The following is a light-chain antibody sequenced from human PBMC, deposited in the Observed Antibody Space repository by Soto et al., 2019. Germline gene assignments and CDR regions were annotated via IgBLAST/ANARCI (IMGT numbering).Light chain of an antibody. CDR1: QTVSSN. V-gene: IGKV3-15*01. CDR2: GAS. Sequence: EIVLTQSPATLSVSPGERATLSCRASQTVSSNLAWYQQKPGQPPRLLIYGASTRAIGIPARFSGSGSETEFTLTISGLQSEYFAVYYCRLYNESPHYTFGLGTKVDI. J-gene: IGKJ3*01. CDR3: RLYNESPHYT.